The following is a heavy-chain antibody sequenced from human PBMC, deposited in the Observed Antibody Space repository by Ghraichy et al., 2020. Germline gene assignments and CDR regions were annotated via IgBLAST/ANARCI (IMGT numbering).Heavy chain of an antibody. Sequence: ASVKVSCKASGYTFTGYYMHWVRQAPGQGLEWMGWINPNSGGTNYAQKFQGRVTMTRDTSISTAYMELSRLRSDDTAVYYCARGMVRGVIQLNGMDVWGQGTTVTVSS. D-gene: IGHD3-10*01. CDR2: INPNSGGT. CDR1: GYTFTGYY. J-gene: IGHJ6*02. CDR3: ARGMVRGVIQLNGMDV. V-gene: IGHV1-2*02.